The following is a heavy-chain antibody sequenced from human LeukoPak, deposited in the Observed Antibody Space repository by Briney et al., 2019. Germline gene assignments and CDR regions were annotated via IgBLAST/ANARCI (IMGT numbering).Heavy chain of an antibody. CDR3: ARRPIAAAGTGFDY. V-gene: IGHV1-8*01. CDR2: MNPNSGNT. D-gene: IGHD6-13*01. J-gene: IGHJ4*02. Sequence: ASVTVSCKASGYTFTSYDINWVRQATGQGLEWMGWMNPNSGNTGYAQKFQGRVTMTRNTSISTAYMELSSLRSEDTAVYYCARRPIAAAGTGFDYWGQGTLVTVSS. CDR1: GYTFTSYD.